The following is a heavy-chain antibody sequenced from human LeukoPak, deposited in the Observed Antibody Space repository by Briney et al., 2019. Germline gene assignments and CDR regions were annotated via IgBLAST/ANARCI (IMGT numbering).Heavy chain of an antibody. CDR1: GFTFSIYA. Sequence: AGGSLRLSCAASGFTFSIYAMHWVRQAPGKGLEYVSAITSDGGSAYYANSVKGRFTISRDNSKNTLYLQMDSLRAEDMAVYYCAREYCDSTTCYKTIDYWGQGTLVTVSS. CDR2: ITSDGGSA. D-gene: IGHD2-2*02. CDR3: AREYCDSTTCYKTIDY. V-gene: IGHV3-64*01. J-gene: IGHJ4*02.